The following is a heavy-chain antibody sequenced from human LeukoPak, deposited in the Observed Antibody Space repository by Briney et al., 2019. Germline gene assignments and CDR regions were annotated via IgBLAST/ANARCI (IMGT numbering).Heavy chain of an antibody. Sequence: GSLRLSCAASGFTFTSYEMNWVRQAPGKGLEWVSYITISGSTIYYADSVKGRFTISRDNAKNTLYLQMNSLRAEDTAVYYCAGEPGSHAGAVPAYWGQGALVTVSS. V-gene: IGHV3-48*03. CDR1: GFTFTSYE. CDR3: AGEPGSHAGAVPAY. D-gene: IGHD1-26*01. CDR2: ITISGSTI. J-gene: IGHJ4*02.